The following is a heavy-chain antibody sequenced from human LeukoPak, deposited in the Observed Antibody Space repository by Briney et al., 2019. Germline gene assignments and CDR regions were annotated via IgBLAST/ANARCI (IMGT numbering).Heavy chain of an antibody. V-gene: IGHV4-38-2*02. J-gene: IGHJ5*02. CDR1: GYSISSGYY. CDR2: IYHAGST. Sequence: SETLSLTCTVSGYSISSGYYWGWIRQSPGKGLEWIGSIYHAGSTFHNPSLKSRVTISVDTSKNQFSLKVNSVTAADTAVYYCAGSKAHLSTSWYGTWFDPWGQGTLVTVSS. D-gene: IGHD2-2*01. CDR3: AGSKAHLSTSWYGTWFDP.